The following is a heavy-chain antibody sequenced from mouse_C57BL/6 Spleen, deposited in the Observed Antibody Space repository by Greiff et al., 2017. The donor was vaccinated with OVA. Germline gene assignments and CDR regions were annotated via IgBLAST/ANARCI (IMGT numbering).Heavy chain of an antibody. V-gene: IGHV5-17*01. CDR3: ARGDTTGLYAMDY. CDR1: GFTFSDYG. D-gene: IGHD1-1*01. CDR2: ISSGSSTI. Sequence: VQLKESGGGLVKPGGSLKLSCAASGFTFSDYGMHWVRQAPEKGLEWVAYISSGSSTIYYADTVKGRFTISRDNAKNTLFLQMTSLRSEDTAMYYCARGDTTGLYAMDYWGQGTSVTVSS. J-gene: IGHJ4*01.